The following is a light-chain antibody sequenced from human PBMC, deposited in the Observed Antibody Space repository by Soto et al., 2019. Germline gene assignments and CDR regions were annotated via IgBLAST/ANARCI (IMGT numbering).Light chain of an antibody. CDR3: QQYKSDFPT. J-gene: IGKJ1*01. V-gene: IGKV1-5*01. Sequence: DIQMTQSPSTLSASVGDRVTVTCRASQTIFSWLAWFQQKPGKAPKLLIYDGSTLESGLPSRFTGSGSGTEFTLTISSLQPDDFATYICQQYKSDFPTFGQGTKVDIK. CDR1: QTIFSW. CDR2: DGS.